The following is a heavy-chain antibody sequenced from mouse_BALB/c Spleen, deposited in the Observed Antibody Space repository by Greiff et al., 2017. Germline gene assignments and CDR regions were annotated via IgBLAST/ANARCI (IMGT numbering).Heavy chain of an antibody. CDR2: IDPANGNT. J-gene: IGHJ4*01. CDR1: GFNIKDTY. CDR3: ARQLGLAAMDY. Sequence: VQLKESGAELVKPGASVKLSCTASGFNIKDTYMHWVKQRPEQGLEWIGRIDPANGNTKYDPKFQGKATITADTSSNTAYLQLSSLTSEDTAVYYCARQLGLAAMDYWGQGTSVTVSS. D-gene: IGHD3-1*01. V-gene: IGHV14-3*02.